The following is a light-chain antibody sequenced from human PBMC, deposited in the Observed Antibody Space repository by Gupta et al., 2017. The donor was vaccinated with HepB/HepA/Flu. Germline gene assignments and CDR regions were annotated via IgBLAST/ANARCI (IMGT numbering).Light chain of an antibody. CDR3: SSYTSSRGV. V-gene: IGLV2-14*01. Sequence: QSALPQPASVSVSPGQSITISCTGTGSDLGNNNYLSWYQQLPGKAPKVIIYNVSNRPSGVSNRFSGAKSANTAYMKISGLQADDEADYYCSSYTSSRGVFGGGT. CDR1: GSDLGNNNY. J-gene: IGLJ3*02. CDR2: NVS.